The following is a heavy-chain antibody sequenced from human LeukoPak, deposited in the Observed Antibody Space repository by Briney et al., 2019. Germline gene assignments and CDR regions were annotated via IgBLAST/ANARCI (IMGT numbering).Heavy chain of an antibody. Sequence: SETLSLTCAVYGGSFSGYYWSWIRQPPGKGLEWIGEINHSGSTNYNPSLKSRVTISVGTSKNQFSLKLSSVTAADTAVYYCARVRGITIFGVVRVLDYWGQGTLVTVSS. CDR3: ARVRGITIFGVVRVLDY. J-gene: IGHJ4*02. CDR2: INHSGST. CDR1: GGSFSGYY. D-gene: IGHD3-3*01. V-gene: IGHV4-34*01.